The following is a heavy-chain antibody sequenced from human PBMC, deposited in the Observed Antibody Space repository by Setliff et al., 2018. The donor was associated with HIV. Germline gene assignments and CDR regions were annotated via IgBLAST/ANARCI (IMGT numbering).Heavy chain of an antibody. CDR3: ATCRHRPSNWFYP. J-gene: IGHJ5*02. V-gene: IGHV4-39*07. Sequence: SETLSLTFAVSGGSVSSPSYYWGWNRQPTGKGLEWIGSVYNSGITVKTPSLMSRVSISLDSSGNQFSLRLTAVTAADTAGYYCATCRHRPSNWFYPWGHGTVVTVSS. CDR2: VYNSGIT. CDR1: GGSVSSPSYY.